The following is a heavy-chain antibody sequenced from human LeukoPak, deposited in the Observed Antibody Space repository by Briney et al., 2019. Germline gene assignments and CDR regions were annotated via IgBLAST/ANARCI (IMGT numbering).Heavy chain of an antibody. CDR1: GFAFSSSV. D-gene: IGHD3-9*01. CDR3: AKLVTGYPNWFDP. Sequence: GGSLRLSCAASGFAFSSSVMGWVRQAPAKGLESVSAISGSGDNTYYADSVKGRFTISRDNSKSTLYLQMNSLRAEDTAVYYCAKLVTGYPNWFDPWGQGTLVTVSS. J-gene: IGHJ5*02. CDR2: ISGSGDNT. V-gene: IGHV3-23*01.